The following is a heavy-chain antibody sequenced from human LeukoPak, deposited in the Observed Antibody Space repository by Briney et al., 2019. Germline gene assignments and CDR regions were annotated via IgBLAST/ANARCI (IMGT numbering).Heavy chain of an antibody. CDR1: GFTFSSYA. CDR2: ISGSGGST. V-gene: IGHV3-23*01. CDR3: AKAASYYDSSGYYYPIDY. Sequence: GGSLRLSCAASGFTFSSYAMSWVRQAPGKGLEWVSAISGSGGSTYYADSVKGRFTISRDNSKNTLYLQMNSLRAEDTAVYYCAKAASYYDSSGYYYPIDYGGQGPLVPVSS. J-gene: IGHJ4*02. D-gene: IGHD3-22*01.